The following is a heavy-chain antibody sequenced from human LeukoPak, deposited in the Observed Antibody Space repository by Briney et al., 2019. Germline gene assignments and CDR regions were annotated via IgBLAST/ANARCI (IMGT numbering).Heavy chain of an antibody. CDR1: GFTFSDHY. D-gene: IGHD4-17*01. Sequence: GGSLRLSCAASGFTFSDHYMDWVRQAPGKGLEWVGRTRNKANSYTTEYAASVKGRFTISRDDSKNSLYLQMNSLKTEDTAVYYCARSTATYAPNYGMDVWGQGTTVTVSS. J-gene: IGHJ6*02. V-gene: IGHV3-72*01. CDR3: ARSTATYAPNYGMDV. CDR2: TRNKANSYTT.